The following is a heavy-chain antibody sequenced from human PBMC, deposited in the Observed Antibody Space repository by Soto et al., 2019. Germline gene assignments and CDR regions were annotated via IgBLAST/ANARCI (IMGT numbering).Heavy chain of an antibody. V-gene: IGHV1-46*01. CDR3: ARGRVLYYLHYYYYYGMDV. D-gene: IGHD2-8*01. J-gene: IGHJ6*02. Sequence: GASLKVCCKSSGYTFTSYYMHWVRQAPGQGLEWMGIINPSGGSTSYAQKFQGRVTMTRDTSTSTVYMELSSLRSEDTAVYYCARGRVLYYLHYYYYYGMDVWGQGTTVPSP. CDR1: GYTFTSYY. CDR2: INPSGGST.